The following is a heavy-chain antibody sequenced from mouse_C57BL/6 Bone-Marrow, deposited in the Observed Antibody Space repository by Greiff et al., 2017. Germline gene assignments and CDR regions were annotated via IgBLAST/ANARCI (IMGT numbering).Heavy chain of an antibody. CDR3: ARQGDGYYVDY. Sequence: EVHLVESGGDLVKPGGSLKLSCAASGFTFSSYGMSWVRQTPDKRLEWVATISSGGSYTYYPDSVKGRFTISRDNAKNTLYLQMSSLKSEDTAMYYCARQGDGYYVDYWGQGTTLTVSS. D-gene: IGHD2-3*01. CDR1: GFTFSSYG. V-gene: IGHV5-6*01. J-gene: IGHJ2*01. CDR2: ISSGGSYT.